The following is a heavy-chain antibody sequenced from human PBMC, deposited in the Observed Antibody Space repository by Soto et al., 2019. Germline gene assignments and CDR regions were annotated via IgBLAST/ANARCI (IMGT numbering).Heavy chain of an antibody. J-gene: IGHJ4*02. CDR3: ARDQSSSIDS. CDR2: INPANGDP. D-gene: IGHD6-6*01. V-gene: IGHV1-3*01. CDR1: GYTFSSYG. Sequence: QVQLVQSGAEVKKPGASVKVSCKTSGYTFSSYGIHWVRQAPGQRLEWMGWINPANGDPRYSQNFQGRITITRDTSANTVYIELSSLRSEDTTIYYCARDQSSSIDSWGQGTLVTVSS.